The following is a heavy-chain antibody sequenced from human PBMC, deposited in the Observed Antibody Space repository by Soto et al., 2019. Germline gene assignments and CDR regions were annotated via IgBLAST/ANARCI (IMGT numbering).Heavy chain of an antibody. CDR2: ISYDGSNK. J-gene: IGHJ4*02. V-gene: IGHV3-30-3*01. CDR1: GFTFSSYA. Sequence: PGGSLRLSCAASGFTFSSYAMHWVRQAPGKGLEWVAVISYDGSNKYYADSVKGRFTISRDNSKNTLYLQMNSLRAEDTAVYYCARDPFAYDSSGYYLYWGQGTLVTVSS. CDR3: ARDPFAYDSSGYYLY. D-gene: IGHD3-22*01.